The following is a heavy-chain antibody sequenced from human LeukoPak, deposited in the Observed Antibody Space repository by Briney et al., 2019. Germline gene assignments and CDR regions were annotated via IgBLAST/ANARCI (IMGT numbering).Heavy chain of an antibody. J-gene: IGHJ4*02. CDR3: ARTYDTSSGWARFFDY. CDR2: IIPIFGTA. Sequence: SVKVSCKASGGTFSSYAISWVRQAPGQGLEWMGRIIPIFGTANYAQKFQGRVTITTDESTSTAYMELSSLRSEDTAVYYCARTYDTSSGWARFFDYWGQGTLVTVSS. V-gene: IGHV1-69*05. CDR1: GGTFSSYA. D-gene: IGHD6-19*01.